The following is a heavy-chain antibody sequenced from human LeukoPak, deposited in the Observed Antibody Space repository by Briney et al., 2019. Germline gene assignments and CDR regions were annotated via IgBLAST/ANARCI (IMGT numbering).Heavy chain of an antibody. J-gene: IGHJ3*02. V-gene: IGHV1-2*02. CDR3: ARTGDPAYDAFDI. CDR2: IDPDSGAT. D-gene: IGHD7-27*01. Sequence: ASVKVSCKASGYTFIDHYMHWVRQAPGQGLEWMGWIDPDSGATNYAQKFQGGVTMTRDTSISTAYMELSGLRSDDTAVYYCARTGDPAYDAFDIWGQGTLVTVSS. CDR1: GYTFIDHY.